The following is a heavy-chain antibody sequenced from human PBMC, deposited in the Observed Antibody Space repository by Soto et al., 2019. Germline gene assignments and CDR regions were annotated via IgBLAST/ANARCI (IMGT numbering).Heavy chain of an antibody. CDR3: ARGTRRSDYSDY. CDR2: INAGNGNT. CDR1: GYTFTNYA. Sequence: ASVKVSCKASGYTFTNYAIHWVRQAPGQRLEWMGWINAGNGNTKYSQSFQGRVTIIRDTSASTAYVELSSLRSEDTAVYYCARGTRRSDYSDYWGQGTLVTVSS. V-gene: IGHV1-3*01. J-gene: IGHJ4*02.